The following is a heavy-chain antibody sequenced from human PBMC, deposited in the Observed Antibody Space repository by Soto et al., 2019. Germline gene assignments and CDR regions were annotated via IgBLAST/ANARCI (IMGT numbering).Heavy chain of an antibody. CDR3: ARSHSAYHYHAMDA. V-gene: IGHV1-2*02. CDR2: INPNSGDT. J-gene: IGHJ6*02. Sequence: ASVKVSCKTSRYIFTGSYMHWVRQAPGQGLEWMGWINPNSGDTNYAQRFKGRVSMTSDTSINTAYLELSRLRPGDTAVFFCARSHSAYHYHAMDAWGQGTRVTVSS. CDR1: RYIFTGSY.